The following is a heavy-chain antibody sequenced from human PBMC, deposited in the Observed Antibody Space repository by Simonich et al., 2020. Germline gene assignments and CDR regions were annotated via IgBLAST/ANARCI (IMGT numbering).Heavy chain of an antibody. D-gene: IGHD1-1*01. J-gene: IGHJ4*02. CDR1: GFTFSSYS. CDR3: ARANERDY. V-gene: IGHV3-21*01. Sequence: EVQLVESGGGLVKPGGSLRLSCAASGFTFSSYSMNGVRQAPGKGREWFTSISSSSSYIYYADSVKGRFTISRDNAKNSLDLQMNSLRAEDTAVYYCARANERDYWGQGTLVTVSS. CDR2: ISSSSSYI.